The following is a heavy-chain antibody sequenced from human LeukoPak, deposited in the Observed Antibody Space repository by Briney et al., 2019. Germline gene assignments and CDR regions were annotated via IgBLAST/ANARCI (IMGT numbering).Heavy chain of an antibody. CDR3: AKGPVKSITIFGVVMGGAFDI. CDR1: GFTFSSYA. Sequence: GGSLRLSCAASGFTFSSYAMSWVRQATGKGLEWVSAISGSGGSTYYADSVKGRFTISRDNSKNTLYLQMNSLRAEDTAVYYCAKGPVKSITIFGVVMGGAFDIWGQGTMVTVSS. CDR2: ISGSGGST. D-gene: IGHD3-3*01. V-gene: IGHV3-23*01. J-gene: IGHJ3*02.